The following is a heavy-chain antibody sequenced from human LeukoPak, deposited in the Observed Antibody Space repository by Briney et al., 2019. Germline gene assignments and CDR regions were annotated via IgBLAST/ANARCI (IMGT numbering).Heavy chain of an antibody. Sequence: SGPALVKPTQTLTLTCTFSGFSLSTSGMRVSWIRQPPGKALEWLARIDWDDDKFYSTSLKTRLAISKDTSKNQVVLTMANMDPVDTATYYCARIPGVLGDAFDIWGQGTMVTVSS. CDR1: GFSLSTSGMR. CDR3: ARIPGVLGDAFDI. J-gene: IGHJ3*02. V-gene: IGHV2-70*04. CDR2: IDWDDDK. D-gene: IGHD2-8*01.